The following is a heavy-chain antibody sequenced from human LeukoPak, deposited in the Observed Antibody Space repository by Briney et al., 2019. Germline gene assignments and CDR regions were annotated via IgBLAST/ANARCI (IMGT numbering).Heavy chain of an antibody. CDR2: ISWNSGII. V-gene: IGHV3-9*01. J-gene: IGHJ4*02. Sequence: GRSLRLSCAASGFTFDDYAMHWVRHAPGKGLEWVSGISWNSGIIDYVDSVKGRFTISRDNAKNSLYLQMNSLRAEDTALYYCAKDGYRGYDYRFFDYWGQGTLVTVSS. CDR3: AKDGYRGYDYRFFDY. D-gene: IGHD5-12*01. CDR1: GFTFDDYA.